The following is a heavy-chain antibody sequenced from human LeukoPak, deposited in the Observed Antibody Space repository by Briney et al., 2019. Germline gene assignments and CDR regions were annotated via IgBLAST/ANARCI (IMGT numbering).Heavy chain of an antibody. CDR2: IYYSGST. Sequence: PSETLSLTCTVSGGSISSYYWGWIRQPPGKGLEWIGYIYYSGSTNYNPSLKSRVTISVDTSKNQFSLKLSSVTAADTAVYYCARVRYDFWSGYKYYFDYWGQGTLVTVSS. D-gene: IGHD3-3*01. J-gene: IGHJ4*02. CDR3: ARVRYDFWSGYKYYFDY. CDR1: GGSISSYY. V-gene: IGHV4-59*01.